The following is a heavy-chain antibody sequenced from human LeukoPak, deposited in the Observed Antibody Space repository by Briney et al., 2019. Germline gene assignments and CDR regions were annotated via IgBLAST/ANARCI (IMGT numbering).Heavy chain of an antibody. Sequence: GGSLRLSCAASGFIVSSNYMSWVRQAPGKGLEWVSVIYSGGSTYYADSVKGRFTISRDNAKNSLFLQMNSLRAEDTAVYYCARDPPQEVGGNYYSSGYYYAHFDYWGQGTLVTVSS. J-gene: IGHJ4*02. CDR1: GFIVSSNY. CDR3: ARDPPQEVGGNYYSSGYYYAHFDY. V-gene: IGHV3-53*01. CDR2: IYSGGST. D-gene: IGHD3-10*01.